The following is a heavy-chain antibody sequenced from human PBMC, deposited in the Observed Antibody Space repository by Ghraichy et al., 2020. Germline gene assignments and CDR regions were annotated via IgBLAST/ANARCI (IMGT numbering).Heavy chain of an antibody. CDR3: GRSMDV. CDR2: IKKDGSEK. Sequence: GGSLRLSCVASGFTFSSDWMSWVRQAPGKGLEWVANIKKDGSEKYYVDSVKGRFTISRDNAKNSLYLQLNSLRAEDTAVYYCGRSMDVWGQGTTVIVSS. V-gene: IGHV3-7*01. J-gene: IGHJ6*02. CDR1: GFTFSSDW.